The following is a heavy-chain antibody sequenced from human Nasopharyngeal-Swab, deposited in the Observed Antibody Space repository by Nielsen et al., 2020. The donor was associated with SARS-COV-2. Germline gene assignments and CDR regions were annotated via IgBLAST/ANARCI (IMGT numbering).Heavy chain of an antibody. V-gene: IGHV1-18*01. CDR2: ISANNGNT. Sequence: WVRQAPGQGLEWVGWISANNGNTNYAQKFRGRVTTTTDTSTSTAYMELRSLRSDDTAIYYCARDQWLVHYFDYWGQGTLVTVSS. CDR3: ARDQWLVHYFDY. D-gene: IGHD6-19*01. J-gene: IGHJ4*02.